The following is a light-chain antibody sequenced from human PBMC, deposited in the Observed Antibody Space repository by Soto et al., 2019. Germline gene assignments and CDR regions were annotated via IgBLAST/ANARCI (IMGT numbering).Light chain of an antibody. J-gene: IGLJ1*01. V-gene: IGLV1-40*01. CDR1: SSDIGAGYD. Sequence: QCVLTQPPSVSGAPGRRVTISCTGSSSDIGAGYDVHWYQHLPGTAPKLLIYGNTNRPSGVPDRFSGSKSGTSASLAITGLQAEDEADYYCQSYDSSLSALFVFGTGTKVTVL. CDR3: QSYDSSLSALFV. CDR2: GNT.